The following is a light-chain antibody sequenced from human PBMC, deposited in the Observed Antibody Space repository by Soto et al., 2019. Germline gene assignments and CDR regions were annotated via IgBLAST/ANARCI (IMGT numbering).Light chain of an antibody. J-gene: IGKJ4*01. V-gene: IGKV1-39*01. CDR1: QSISSD. CDR2: AAS. Sequence: DIQMTQSPSSLSASVGDRVTITCRASQSISSDLNWYQQKPGKAPKLLIYAASSLQSGVPSRFSGSGSGTDFTLTTSRPQNADFPTSYCQHSYTTRTFGGGTKVDI. CDR3: QHSYTTRT.